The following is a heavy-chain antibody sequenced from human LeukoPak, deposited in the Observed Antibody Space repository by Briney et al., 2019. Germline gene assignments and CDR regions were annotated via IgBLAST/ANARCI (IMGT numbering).Heavy chain of an antibody. J-gene: IGHJ4*02. CDR1: GFTFSSYG. V-gene: IGHV3-33*01. Sequence: GGSLRLSCAASGFTFSSYGMHWVRQAPGKGLEWVAVIWHDGSNKYHVDSVKGRFTISRDNSKNTLYLQMNSLRAEDTSVYYCARGEHFDYWGQGTLVTVSS. D-gene: IGHD1-26*01. CDR2: IWHDGSNK. CDR3: ARGEHFDY.